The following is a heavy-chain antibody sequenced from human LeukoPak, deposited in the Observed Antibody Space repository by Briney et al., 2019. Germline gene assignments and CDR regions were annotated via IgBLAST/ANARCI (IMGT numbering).Heavy chain of an antibody. CDR2: MNPNSGNT. CDR1: GYTFTNYE. D-gene: IGHD3-10*01. CDR3: ASGSASGSHRTS. J-gene: IGHJ5*02. V-gene: IGHV1-8*01. Sequence: ASVNVSCKSSGYTFTNYEINWVRQAIGHGLEWMGWMNPNSGNTGSAQKFQGRVTMTRNTSIGTAYMELSSLTSEDTAVYFCASGSASGSHRTSWGQGTLVTVSS.